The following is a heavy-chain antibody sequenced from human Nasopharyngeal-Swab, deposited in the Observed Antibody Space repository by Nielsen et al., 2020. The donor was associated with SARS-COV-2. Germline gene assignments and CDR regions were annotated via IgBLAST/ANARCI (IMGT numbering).Heavy chain of an antibody. D-gene: IGHD2-2*01. CDR2: ISSSSSYT. Sequence: GESLKISCAASGFTFSDYYMSWIRQAPGKGLEWVSYISSSSSYTNYADSVKGRFTISRDNAKNSLYLQMNSLRAEDTAVYYCARQDCSSTSCYVAYYYYYMDVWGKGTTVTVSS. V-gene: IGHV3-11*06. J-gene: IGHJ6*03. CDR3: ARQDCSSTSCYVAYYYYYMDV. CDR1: GFTFSDYY.